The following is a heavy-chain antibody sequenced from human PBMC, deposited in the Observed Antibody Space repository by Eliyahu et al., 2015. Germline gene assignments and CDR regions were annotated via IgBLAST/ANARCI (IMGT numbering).Heavy chain of an antibody. CDR1: GFTFSSSX. J-gene: IGHJ5*02. V-gene: IGHV3-23*01. CDR2: ISGSGGST. D-gene: IGHD3-22*01. CDR3: AKDKTYYYDSSGQTPAWFDP. Sequence: EVQLLESGGGLVQPGGSLRLSCAASGFTFSSSXXXWVRQAPGKGLXWVSAISGSGGSTYYADSVKGRFTISRDNSKNTLYLQMNSLRAEDTAVYYCAKDKTYYYDSSGQTPAWFDPWGQGTLVTVSS.